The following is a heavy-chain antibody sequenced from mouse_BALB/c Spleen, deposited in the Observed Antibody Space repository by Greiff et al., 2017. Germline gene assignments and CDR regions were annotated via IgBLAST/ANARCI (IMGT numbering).Heavy chain of an antibody. V-gene: IGHV1S22*01. CDR3: TRRGSMTAWFAY. CDR2: IYPGSGST. CDR1: GYTFTSYW. J-gene: IGHJ3*01. D-gene: IGHD2-3*01. Sequence: LQQPGSELVGPGASVKLSCTASGYTFTSYWMHWVKQRPGQGPEWIGNIYPGSGSTNYDEKFKSKATLTVDTSSSTAYMQLSSLTSEDSAVYYCTRRGSMTAWFAYWGQGTLVTVSA.